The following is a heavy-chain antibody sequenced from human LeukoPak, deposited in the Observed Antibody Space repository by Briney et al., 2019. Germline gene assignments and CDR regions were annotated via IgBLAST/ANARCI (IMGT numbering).Heavy chain of an antibody. Sequence: SETLSLTCTVSGASVSDYYWSWIRQFPGKGLEWIGYIYNSATTNYNPSLTGRVTISVGTSKNQFSLKLTSVTAADTAVYYCARLSGSPHPPFDYWGQGTLVTVSS. CDR2: IYNSATT. J-gene: IGHJ4*02. CDR3: ARLSGSPHPPFDY. V-gene: IGHV4-59*08. D-gene: IGHD1-26*01. CDR1: GASVSDYY.